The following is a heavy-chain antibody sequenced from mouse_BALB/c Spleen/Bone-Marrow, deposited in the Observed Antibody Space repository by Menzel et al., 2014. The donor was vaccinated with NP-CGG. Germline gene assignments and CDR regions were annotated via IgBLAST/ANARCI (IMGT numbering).Heavy chain of an antibody. V-gene: IGHV2-9*02. Sequence: VQLVESGPGLVAPSQSLSITCTVSGFSLTNYGVHWVRQPPGKGLEWLGVIWTGGSTNYNSALMSRLSFSKDNSKSQVFLKMNSLQTDDRAMYYCARGYGNYGYAMDYWDQGTSVTVSS. J-gene: IGHJ4*01. CDR3: ARGYGNYGYAMDY. CDR1: GFSLTNYG. D-gene: IGHD2-1*01. CDR2: IWTGGST.